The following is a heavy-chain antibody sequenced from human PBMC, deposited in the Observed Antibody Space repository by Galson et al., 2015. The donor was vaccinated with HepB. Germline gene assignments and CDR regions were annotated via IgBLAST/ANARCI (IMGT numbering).Heavy chain of an antibody. CDR3: AKSGTTPEGDIVRVPAAPDV. CDR2: INSDGSST. J-gene: IGHJ6*02. D-gene: IGHD2-2*01. CDR1: GFTFSSYW. V-gene: IGHV3-74*01. Sequence: SLRLSCAASGFTFSSYWMHWVRQAPGKGLVWVSRINSDGSSTSYADSVKGRFTISRDNSKNTLYLQMNSLRPEDTAVYYCAKSGTTPEGDIVRVPAAPDVWGQGTTVTVSS.